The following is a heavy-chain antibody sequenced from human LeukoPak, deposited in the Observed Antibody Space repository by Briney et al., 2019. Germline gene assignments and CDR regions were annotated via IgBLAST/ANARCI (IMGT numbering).Heavy chain of an antibody. CDR2: ISSSSSHI. J-gene: IGHJ6*03. CDR3: ARGDGEDIVVVYMDV. V-gene: IGHV3-21*01. CDR1: GFTFSSYS. Sequence: GGSLRLSCAASGFTFSSYSMNWVRQAPGKGLEWVSSISSSSSHIYYADSVKGRFTISRDNAKNSLYLQMNSLRAEDTAVYYCARGDGEDIVVVYMDVWGKGTTVTISS. D-gene: IGHD2-15*01.